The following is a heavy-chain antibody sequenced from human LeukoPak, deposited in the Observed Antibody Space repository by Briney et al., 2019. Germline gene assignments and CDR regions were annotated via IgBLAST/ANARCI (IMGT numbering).Heavy chain of an antibody. D-gene: IGHD2-15*01. Sequence: PGGSLSLSCAASGFTFSSYSMNWVRQAPRKGMEWVSYISSSSSTIYYADSVKGRFTISRDNAKNSLYLQMNSLRAEDTAVYYCARETYCSGGSCYPYYFDYWGQGTLVTVSS. CDR2: ISSSSSTI. V-gene: IGHV3-48*01. J-gene: IGHJ4*02. CDR3: ARETYCSGGSCYPYYFDY. CDR1: GFTFSSYS.